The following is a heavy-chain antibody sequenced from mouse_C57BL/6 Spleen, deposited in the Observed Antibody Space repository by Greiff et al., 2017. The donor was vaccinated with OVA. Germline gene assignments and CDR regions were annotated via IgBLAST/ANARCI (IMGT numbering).Heavy chain of an antibody. V-gene: IGHV2-2*01. CDR1: GFSLTNYG. CDR2: IWTGGGT. Sequence: VKLVESGPGLVQPSQSLSITCTVSGFSLTNYGVHWVRQSPGKGLEWLGVIWTGGGTAYNAAFISRLSISKDNSKSQVFFKMNSLQADDTARYYCARTLYYGNYGMDYWGQGTTLTVSS. CDR3: ARTLYYGNYGMDY. D-gene: IGHD2-1*01. J-gene: IGHJ2*01.